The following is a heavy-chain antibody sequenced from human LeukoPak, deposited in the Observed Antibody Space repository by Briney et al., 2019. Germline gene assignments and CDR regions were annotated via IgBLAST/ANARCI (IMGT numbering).Heavy chain of an antibody. CDR2: IYYTGNT. D-gene: IGHD2-21*02. CDR1: GGSISSYY. Sequence: KASETLSLTCTVSGGSISSYYWSWIRQPPGKGLEWIGYIYYTGNTNYNPSLKSRVTISVDTSKNQFSLNLYSVTAADTAVYFCARGGFAHWVTAVGFDYWGPGTLVAVSS. CDR3: ARGGFAHWVTAVGFDY. J-gene: IGHJ4*02. V-gene: IGHV4-59*01.